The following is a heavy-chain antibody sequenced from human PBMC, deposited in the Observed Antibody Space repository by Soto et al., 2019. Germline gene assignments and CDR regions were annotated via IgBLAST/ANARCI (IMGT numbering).Heavy chain of an antibody. CDR1: GFTFSNAW. J-gene: IGHJ5*02. CDR3: TTGEGYDFWSGYPSMFDP. Sequence: GGSLRLSCAASGFTFSNAWMSWVRQAPGKGLEWVGRIKSKTDGGTTDYAAPVKGRFTISRDDSKNTLYLQMNSLKTEDTAVYYCTTGEGYDFWSGYPSMFDPWGQGTLVTVSS. D-gene: IGHD3-3*01. CDR2: IKSKTDGGTT. V-gene: IGHV3-15*01.